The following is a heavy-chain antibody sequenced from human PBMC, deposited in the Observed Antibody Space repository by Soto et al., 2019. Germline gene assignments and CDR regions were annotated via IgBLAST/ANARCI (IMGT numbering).Heavy chain of an antibody. Sequence: QVQLRESGPGLVKPSQTLSLTCTVSGATISSGGYYWICVRQHPGEGLEWLGYVYYMGSTHYNPSLDSRVTMSVDRSKNQFSLSLNSVTAADTAVYYCARALGSSSTHPYYLDHWGQGTLVTVSS. J-gene: IGHJ4*02. CDR3: ARALGSSSTHPYYLDH. CDR1: GATISSGGYY. CDR2: VYYMGST. V-gene: IGHV4-31*03. D-gene: IGHD6-6*01.